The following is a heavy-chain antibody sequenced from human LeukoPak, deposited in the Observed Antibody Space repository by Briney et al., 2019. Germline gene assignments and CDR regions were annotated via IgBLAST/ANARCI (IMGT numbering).Heavy chain of an antibody. CDR1: GRPISSYY. Sequence: PSETLSLTCTVSGRPISSYYWSWLRQPPGKGLEWIGYNYYSGSTNYNPSLKSRVTISVDTSKNQFSLKLSSVTAADTAVYYCAILGYSGYDFYFDYWGQGTLVTVSS. CDR2: NYYSGST. J-gene: IGHJ4*02. CDR3: AILGYSGYDFYFDY. D-gene: IGHD5-12*01. V-gene: IGHV4-59*01.